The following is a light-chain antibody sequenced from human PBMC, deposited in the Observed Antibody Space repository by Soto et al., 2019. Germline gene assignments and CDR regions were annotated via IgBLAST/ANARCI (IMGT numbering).Light chain of an antibody. J-gene: IGLJ1*01. CDR3: QSYDSSLSGFYV. CDR1: SSNIGAGYD. Sequence: QYVLTQPPSVSGAPGQRVTISWTGSSSNIGAGYDVHWYQQLPGTAPKLLIYGNSNRPSGVPDRFSGSKSGTSASLAITGLQAEDEADYYCQSYDSSLSGFYVFGTGTKVTVL. CDR2: GNS. V-gene: IGLV1-40*01.